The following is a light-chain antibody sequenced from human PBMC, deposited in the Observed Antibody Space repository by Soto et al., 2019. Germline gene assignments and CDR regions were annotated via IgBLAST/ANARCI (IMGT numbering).Light chain of an antibody. J-gene: IGLJ2*01. Sequence: QSALTQPASVSGSPGQSITISCTGTSGDFGSYDVVSWYRHRPGKAPELLIYEVNKRHPGVSDRFSASKSGNTASLRISGLQAEDEADYYCSSYAPLVFSGGTKVTVL. CDR3: SSYAPLV. CDR2: EVN. CDR1: SGDFGSYDV. V-gene: IGLV2-23*02.